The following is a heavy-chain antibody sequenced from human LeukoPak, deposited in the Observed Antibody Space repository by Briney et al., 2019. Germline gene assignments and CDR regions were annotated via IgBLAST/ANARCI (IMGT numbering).Heavy chain of an antibody. CDR2: INHSGST. CDR3: ARGRPHLYNWFDP. J-gene: IGHJ5*02. CDR1: GGSFSGYY. Sequence: SETLSLTCAVHGGSFSGYYWSWIRQPPGKGLEWIGEINHSGSTNYNPSLKSRVTISVDTSKNQFSLKLSSVTAADTAVYYCARGRPHLYNWFDPWGQGTLVTVSS. V-gene: IGHV4-34*01.